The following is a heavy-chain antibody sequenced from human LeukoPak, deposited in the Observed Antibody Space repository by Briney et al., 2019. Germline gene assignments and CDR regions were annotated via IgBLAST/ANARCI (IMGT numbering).Heavy chain of an antibody. Sequence: GGSLRLSCAASGFTFSGYWMHWVRQAPGKGLVWVSRINGDGSSTAYADSVKGRFTISRDNAKNTLYLQMNSLRAEDTAVYYCARVAHYYYYMDVWGKGTTVTVSS. CDR2: INGDGSST. CDR1: GFTFSGYW. J-gene: IGHJ6*03. CDR3: ARVAHYYYYMDV. V-gene: IGHV3-74*01.